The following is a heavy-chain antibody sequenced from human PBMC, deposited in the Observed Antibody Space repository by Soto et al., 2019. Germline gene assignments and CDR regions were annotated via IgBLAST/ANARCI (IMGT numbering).Heavy chain of an antibody. D-gene: IGHD3-22*01. J-gene: IGHJ4*02. CDR2: VYYSGNT. CDR3: ARLNYYDSSGSNFDY. V-gene: IGHV4-39*01. CDR1: GDSITSSSFY. Sequence: SETLSLTCSVFGDSITSSSFYWGWIRQPPGKGLEWIGNVYYSGNTYYNPSLKSRVAISADTSKNQFSLKVTSVTAADTAVYFCARLNYYDSSGSNFDYWGRGTLVTVS.